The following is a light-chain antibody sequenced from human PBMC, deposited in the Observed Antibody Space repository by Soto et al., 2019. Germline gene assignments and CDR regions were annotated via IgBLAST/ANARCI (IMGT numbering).Light chain of an antibody. CDR3: QSYDSSLSGTRV. CDR2: GNS. CDR1: SSNIGAGYD. V-gene: IGLV1-40*01. J-gene: IGLJ3*02. Sequence: QSVLTQPPSVSGAPGQRVTISCTGSSSNIGAGYDEHWYQPLPGTAPKLLIYGNSNRPSGVPDRFSGSKSGTSASLAITGLQAEDEADYYCQSYDSSLSGTRVFGGGTKLTVL.